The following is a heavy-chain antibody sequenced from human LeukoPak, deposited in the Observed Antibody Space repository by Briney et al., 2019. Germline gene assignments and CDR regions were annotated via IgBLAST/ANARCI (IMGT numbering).Heavy chain of an antibody. V-gene: IGHV1-2*02. J-gene: IGHJ5*01. CDR3: ARQNLGYCSSTSCSAGLYNWFDS. D-gene: IGHD2-2*01. Sequence: ASVKVSCKASGGTFSSYAISWVRQAPGQGLEWMGWINPNSGGTNYAQKFQGRVTMTRDTSISTAYMELSRLRSDDTAVYYCARQNLGYCSSTSCSAGLYNWFDSWGQGTLVTVSS. CDR1: GGTFSSYA. CDR2: INPNSGGT.